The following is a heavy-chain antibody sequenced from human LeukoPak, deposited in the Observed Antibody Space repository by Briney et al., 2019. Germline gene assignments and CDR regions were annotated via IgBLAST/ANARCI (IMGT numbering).Heavy chain of an antibody. D-gene: IGHD1-26*01. CDR3: ARAPLGATQAFDI. J-gene: IGHJ3*02. CDR2: IIPIFGTA. CDR1: GGTFSSSA. V-gene: IGHV1-69*13. Sequence: SVKVSWKASGGTFSSSAISWVRQAPGQGLEWMGGIIPIFGTANYAQKFQGRVTITADESTSTAYMELSSLRSEDTAVYYCARAPLGATQAFDIWGQGTMVTVSS.